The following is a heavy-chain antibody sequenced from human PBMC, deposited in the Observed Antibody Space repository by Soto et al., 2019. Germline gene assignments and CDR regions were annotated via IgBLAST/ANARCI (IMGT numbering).Heavy chain of an antibody. J-gene: IGHJ4*02. CDR3: ARGSGYSYGHSELRHLDY. CDR2: ISYDGSNT. CDR1: GFTFSNYA. V-gene: IGHV3-30-3*01. Sequence: QVQLVESGGGVVQPGRSLRLSCAASGFTFSNYAMHWVRQAPGKRLEWVAVISYDGSNTYYADSVKGRFTISRDNSKNTLYLQMSSLRAEDTAVYYCARGSGYSYGHSELRHLDYWGQGTLVTVSS. D-gene: IGHD5-18*01.